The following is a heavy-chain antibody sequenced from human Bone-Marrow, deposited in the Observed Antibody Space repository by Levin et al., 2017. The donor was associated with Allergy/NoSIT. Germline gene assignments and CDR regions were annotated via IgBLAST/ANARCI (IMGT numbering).Heavy chain of an antibody. V-gene: IGHV3-23*01. CDR2: SAGNGVTA. CDR1: GLTFSSYA. Sequence: GGSLRLSCAASGLTFSSYAMTWVRQAPGKGLEWVASSAGNGVTAYYADSVKGRFTISRDNSKNKLLLQMNSLRAEAAVVFFCAKVGPSGYYFDDWGQGTLVTVSS. D-gene: IGHD3-22*01. J-gene: IGHJ4*02. CDR3: AKVGPSGYYFDD.